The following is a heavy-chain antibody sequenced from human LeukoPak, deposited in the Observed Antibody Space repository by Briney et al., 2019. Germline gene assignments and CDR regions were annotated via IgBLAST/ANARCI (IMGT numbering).Heavy chain of an antibody. Sequence: RRSLRPSCAASGFTLTSYSMNWVRQAPGKGLEWVSSISSSSSYIYYADSVKGRFTIHRDNAKNSLYLQMNSLRAEDTAVYYCAGDPGGGYAYYYGMDVWGKGATVTVSS. V-gene: IGHV3-21*01. D-gene: IGHD1-1*01. J-gene: IGHJ6*04. CDR2: ISSSSSYI. CDR1: GFTLTSYS. CDR3: AGDPGGGYAYYYGMDV.